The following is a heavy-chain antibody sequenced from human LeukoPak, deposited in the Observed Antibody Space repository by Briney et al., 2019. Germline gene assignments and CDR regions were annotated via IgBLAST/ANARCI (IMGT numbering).Heavy chain of an antibody. CDR1: GGTISSGGYY. V-gene: IGHV4-31*03. CDR2: IYYSGST. CDR3: ARGGESLRLGELSPFAAFDI. J-gene: IGHJ3*02. D-gene: IGHD3-16*02. Sequence: KASQTLSLTCTVSGGTISSGGYYWSWIRQHPGKGLEWIGYIYYSGSTYYNPSLKSRVTISVDTSKNQFSLKLSSVTAADTAVYYRARGGESLRLGELSPFAAFDIWGQGTMVTVSS.